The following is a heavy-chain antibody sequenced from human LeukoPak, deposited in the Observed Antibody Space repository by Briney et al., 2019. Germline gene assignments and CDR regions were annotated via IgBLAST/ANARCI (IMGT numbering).Heavy chain of an antibody. CDR1: GGSISSGSYY. Sequence: SQTLSLTCIVSGGSISSGSYYRSWIRQPAGKGLEWIGRIYTSGSTNYNPSLKSRVTISVDTSKNQFSLKLSSVTAADTAVYYCAREVGGYRYGYRPTELSWYFDLWGRGTLVTVSS. D-gene: IGHD5-18*01. CDR2: IYTSGST. V-gene: IGHV4-61*02. J-gene: IGHJ2*01. CDR3: AREVGGYRYGYRPTELSWYFDL.